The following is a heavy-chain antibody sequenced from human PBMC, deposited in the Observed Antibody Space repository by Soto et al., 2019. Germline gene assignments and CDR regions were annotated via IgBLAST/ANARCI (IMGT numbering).Heavy chain of an antibody. D-gene: IGHD3-22*01. J-gene: IGHJ1*01. CDR1: GGSFSGYY. V-gene: IGHV4-34*09. CDR2: INHSGST. Sequence: PSETLSLTCAVFGGSFSGYYWSWIRQPPGKGLEWIGEINHSGSTYYNPSLKSRVTISVDTSKNQFSLKLSSVTAADTAVYYCAIYDSSGSRGLQHWGQGTLVTVS. CDR3: AIYDSSGSRGLQH.